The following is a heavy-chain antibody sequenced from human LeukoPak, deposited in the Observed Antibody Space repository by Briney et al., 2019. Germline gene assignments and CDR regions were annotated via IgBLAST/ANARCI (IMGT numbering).Heavy chain of an antibody. CDR3: ARDGHDFWSGYFYH. Sequence: ASVKVSCKASGYTFTSYGISWVRQAPGQGREWMGWISAYNGNTNYAQKLQGRVTMTTDTSTSTAYMELRSLRSDDTAVYYCARDGHDFWSGYFYHWGQGTLVTVSS. D-gene: IGHD3-3*01. CDR1: GYTFTSYG. CDR2: ISAYNGNT. V-gene: IGHV1-18*01. J-gene: IGHJ4*02.